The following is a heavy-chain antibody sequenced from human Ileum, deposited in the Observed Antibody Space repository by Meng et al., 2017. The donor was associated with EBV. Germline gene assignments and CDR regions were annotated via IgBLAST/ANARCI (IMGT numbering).Heavy chain of an antibody. CDR3: ERHHHSPTFDY. J-gene: IGHJ4*02. CDR2: VVYSGTT. D-gene: IGHD1-14*01. V-gene: IGHV4-39*01. Sequence: LQMTGSGPGLVKPSEPLSLTCTVSGGSISSSSYYWAWTRQPPGEGLEWIGSVVYSGTTYYTSSLKSRVSISVDTSKNQFSLKLSSVTAADTAVYYCERHHHSPTFDYWGQGTLVTVSS. CDR1: GGSISSSSYY.